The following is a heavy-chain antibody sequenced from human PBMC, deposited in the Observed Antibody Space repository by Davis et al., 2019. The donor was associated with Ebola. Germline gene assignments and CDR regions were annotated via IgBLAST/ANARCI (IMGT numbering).Heavy chain of an antibody. D-gene: IGHD2-15*01. CDR2: INPSGGST. CDR1: GYTFTGYY. CDR3: AREGLGCSGGSCAYYMDV. J-gene: IGHJ6*03. V-gene: IGHV1-46*01. Sequence: ASVKVSCKASGYTFTGYYMHWVRQAPGQGLEWMGIINPSGGSTSYAQKFQGRVTMTRDTSTSTVYMELSSLRSEDTAVYYCAREGLGCSGGSCAYYMDVWGKGTTVTVSS.